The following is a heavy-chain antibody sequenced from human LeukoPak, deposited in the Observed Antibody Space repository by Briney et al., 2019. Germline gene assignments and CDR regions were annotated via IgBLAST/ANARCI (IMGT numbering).Heavy chain of an antibody. CDR1: GYTFTGYY. Sequence: ASVKVSCKASGYTFTGYYMHWVRQAPGQGLEWMGWINPNSGGTNYAQKFQGWVTMTRDTSISTAYMELSRLRSEDTAVYYCAREILRYNWNCLDYWGQGTLVTVSS. D-gene: IGHD1-7*01. CDR3: AREILRYNWNCLDY. CDR2: INPNSGGT. J-gene: IGHJ4*02. V-gene: IGHV1-2*04.